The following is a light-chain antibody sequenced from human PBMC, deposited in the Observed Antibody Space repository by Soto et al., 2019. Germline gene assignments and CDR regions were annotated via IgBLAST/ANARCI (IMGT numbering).Light chain of an antibody. Sequence: QSAPTQPTSVSGSPGQSITISCTGTSSDVGGYNLVSWYQQHPGKAPKIMMYEDSKRTSGVSNRLSGSKSGNTASLTISGLQAEHEADYYCCSYAGSIYVFGTGTKVTVL. J-gene: IGLJ1*01. CDR3: CSYAGSIYV. CDR2: EDS. CDR1: SSDVGGYNL. V-gene: IGLV2-23*01.